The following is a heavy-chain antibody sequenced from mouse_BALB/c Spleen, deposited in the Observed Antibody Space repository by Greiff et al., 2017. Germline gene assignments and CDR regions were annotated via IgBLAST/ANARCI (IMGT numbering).Heavy chain of an antibody. Sequence: EVHLVESGGGLVQPGGSRKLSCAASGFTFSSFGMHWVRQAPEKGLEWVAYISSGSSTIYYADTVKGRFTISRDNPKNTLFLQMTSLRSEDTAMYYCARSYYDYAMDYWGQGTSVTVSS. CDR2: ISSGSSTI. CDR3: ARSYYDYAMDY. V-gene: IGHV5-17*02. J-gene: IGHJ4*01. CDR1: GFTFSSFG. D-gene: IGHD2-10*01.